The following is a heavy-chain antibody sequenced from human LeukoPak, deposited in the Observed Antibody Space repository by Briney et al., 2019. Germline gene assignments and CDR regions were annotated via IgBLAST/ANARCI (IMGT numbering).Heavy chain of an antibody. CDR3: AKVLPAWYSSRDDNYYMDV. Sequence: GGSLRLSCATSGFTFSSYAMSWVRQAPGKGLEWVSVISGSGGSTSYAESVKGLFTISRDNSKSTLFLQMNSLRAEDTAIYYCAKVLPAWYSSRDDNYYMDVWGKGTTVTVSS. CDR1: GFTFSSYA. J-gene: IGHJ6*03. D-gene: IGHD6-13*01. V-gene: IGHV3-23*01. CDR2: ISGSGGST.